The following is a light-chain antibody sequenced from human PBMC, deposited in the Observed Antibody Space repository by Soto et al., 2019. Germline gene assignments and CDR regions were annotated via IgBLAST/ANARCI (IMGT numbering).Light chain of an antibody. J-gene: IGLJ3*02. V-gene: IGLV2-14*01. CDR1: SSDVGGYNS. Sequence: QSALTQPASVSGSPGQSITISCTGTSSDVGGYNSVSWYQQHPGKAPKLMIYEVSNRPSGVSNRFSGSKSGNTASLTRAGLQAEDESEYYCSSYTSSSTLVLGGGTQRTV. CDR2: EVS. CDR3: SSYTSSSTLV.